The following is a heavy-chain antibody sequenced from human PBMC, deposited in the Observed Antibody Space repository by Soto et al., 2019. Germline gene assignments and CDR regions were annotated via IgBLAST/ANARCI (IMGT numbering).Heavy chain of an antibody. Sequence: SETLSLTCTVSGVSICRGGYYSSWIRQDPGKGLEWIGYIYYSGSTYYNPSLKSRVTISVDTSKNQFSLKLSAVTAADTAVYYCARVVVATIHAFDIWGEETMVTV. V-gene: IGHV4-31*03. D-gene: IGHD2-15*01. J-gene: IGHJ3*02. CDR2: IYYSGST. CDR1: GVSICRGGYY. CDR3: ARVVVATIHAFDI.